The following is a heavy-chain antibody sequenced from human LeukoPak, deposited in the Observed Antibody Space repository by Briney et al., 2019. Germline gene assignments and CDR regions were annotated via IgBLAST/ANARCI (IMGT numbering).Heavy chain of an antibody. J-gene: IGHJ3*01. D-gene: IGHD3-22*01. Sequence: SETLSLTCTVAARSISSYYWSWIRQPAGKRLEWSGRIYTSGSTNYNPSLKSRVTMSVDTSKNQFSLKLSSVTAADTAVYYCARAYYDSSGRDVFDLWGQGTMVTVSS. CDR2: IYTSGST. CDR3: ARAYYDSSGRDVFDL. V-gene: IGHV4-4*07. CDR1: ARSISSYY.